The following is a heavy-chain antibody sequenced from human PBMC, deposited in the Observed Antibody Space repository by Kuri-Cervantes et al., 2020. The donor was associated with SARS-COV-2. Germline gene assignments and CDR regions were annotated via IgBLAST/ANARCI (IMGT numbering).Heavy chain of an antibody. CDR3: ARTGLPGWYYSYGMDV. CDR1: GFTFSDYY. Sequence: GESLKISCAASGFTFSDYYMSWIRQAPGKGLEWVSYISSSGSTIYYADSVKGRYTISRDNAKNSLYLQMTSLRAEDTAVYYCARTGLPGWYYSYGMDVWGQGTTVTVSS. J-gene: IGHJ6*02. D-gene: IGHD2-15*01. CDR2: ISSSGSTI. V-gene: IGHV3-11*01.